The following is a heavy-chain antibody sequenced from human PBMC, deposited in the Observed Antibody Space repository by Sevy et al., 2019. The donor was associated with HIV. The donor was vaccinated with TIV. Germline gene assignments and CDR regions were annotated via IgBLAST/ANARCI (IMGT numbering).Heavy chain of an antibody. J-gene: IGHJ4*02. CDR3: ARGANYFGSGSNPNLDY. V-gene: IGHV3-33*01. CDR1: GFTFSSYG. CDR2: IWYDGGNK. Sequence: GESLKISCAASGFTFSSYGMHWVRQAPGKGLEWVALIWYDGGNKYYADSVKGRFTISRDNSKNTMYLQMNSLRAEDTAVYYCARGANYFGSGSNPNLDYWGQGTLVTVSS. D-gene: IGHD3-10*01.